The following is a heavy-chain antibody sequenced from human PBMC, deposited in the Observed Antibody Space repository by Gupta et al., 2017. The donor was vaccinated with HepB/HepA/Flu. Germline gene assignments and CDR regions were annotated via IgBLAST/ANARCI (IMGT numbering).Heavy chain of an antibody. CDR1: GYTFTDYW. CDR2: IYPDDSET. D-gene: IGHD1-26*01. CDR3: ARPWYPTKGGRESGH. J-gene: IGHJ4*02. V-gene: IGHV5-51*01. Sequence: EMHLXQPXAEVKXPGXSLKISCKXSGYTFTDYWIGWVRQMPGKGLGWMGIIYPDDSETLYSPSFQGHVTFSVDKSINTAYLQWSSLKASDTAIFYCARPWYPTKGGRESGHWGQGTLVTVSS.